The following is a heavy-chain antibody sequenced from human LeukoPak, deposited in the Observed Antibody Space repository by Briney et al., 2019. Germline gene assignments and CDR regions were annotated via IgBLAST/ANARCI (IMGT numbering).Heavy chain of an antibody. J-gene: IGHJ4*02. CDR3: ARDRPGGNTGHSHDY. Sequence: GGSLRLSCAASGFTFNDYGMSWVRQAPGKGLEWVSAINGNGGTTNYADSVKGRFTISRDSAKKSLHLQMNSLRAEDTALYYCARDRPGGNTGHSHDYWGQGTLVTVSS. CDR1: GFTFNDYG. CDR2: INGNGGTT. D-gene: IGHD4-23*01. V-gene: IGHV3-20*04.